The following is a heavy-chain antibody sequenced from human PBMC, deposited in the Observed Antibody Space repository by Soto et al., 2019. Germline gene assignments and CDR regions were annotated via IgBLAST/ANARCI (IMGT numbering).Heavy chain of an antibody. J-gene: IGHJ3*02. CDR3: AKISPESDAFDI. CDR2: ISYDGSNK. D-gene: IGHD3-3*02. V-gene: IGHV3-30*18. Sequence: GGSLRLSGAASGFTLSSYWMSWVGQAPGKGVEGVAVISYDGSNKYYADSVKGRFTISRDNSKNPLYLQMTSLSAADTALSYCAKISPESDAFDIWCQGTMVTVSS. CDR1: GFTLSSYW.